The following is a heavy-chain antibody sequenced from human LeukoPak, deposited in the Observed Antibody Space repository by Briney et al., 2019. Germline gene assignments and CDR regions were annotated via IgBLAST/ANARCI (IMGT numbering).Heavy chain of an antibody. CDR2: ISYDGSKT. CDR1: GFIFNGYG. J-gene: IGHJ4*02. V-gene: IGHV3-30*03. D-gene: IGHD5-18*01. Sequence: PGGSLRLPCAASGFIFNGYGMHWVRQAPGKGLEWVAIISYDGSKTYYVDSVKGRFTVSRDNSKNTLYLQMDSLRAEDAAVYYCARSPRRYSYGYGSVDYWGQGTLVTVSS. CDR3: ARSPRRYSYGYGSVDY.